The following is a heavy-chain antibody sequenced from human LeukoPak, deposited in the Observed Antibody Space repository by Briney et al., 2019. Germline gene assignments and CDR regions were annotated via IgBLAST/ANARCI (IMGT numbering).Heavy chain of an antibody. CDR3: ARGYGYNSEY. V-gene: IGHV4-59*13. D-gene: IGHD5-24*01. Sequence: SETLSLTCSVSGGAISTFYWIWIRQPPGKGLEWIGCIQNSGSTEYNPSLESRVTISVDRSRNQFSLKLTSMTAADTAVYFCARGYGYNSEYWGQGTLVTVSP. CDR2: IQNSGST. J-gene: IGHJ4*02. CDR1: GGAISTFY.